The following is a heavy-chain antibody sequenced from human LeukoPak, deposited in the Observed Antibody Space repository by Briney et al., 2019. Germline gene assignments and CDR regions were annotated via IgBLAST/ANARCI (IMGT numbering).Heavy chain of an antibody. J-gene: IGHJ4*02. CDR2: IYYSGST. CDR3: ARHGWLGVGGWY. Sequence: SETLSLTCTVSGGSINSSSYYWGWIRQPPGKGLEWIGSIYYSGSTYYNPSLKSRVTISVDTSKNQFSLERRSVTAADTAVYSCARHGWLGVGGWYWGQGTLVTVSS. V-gene: IGHV4-39*01. D-gene: IGHD6-19*01. CDR1: GGSINSSSYY.